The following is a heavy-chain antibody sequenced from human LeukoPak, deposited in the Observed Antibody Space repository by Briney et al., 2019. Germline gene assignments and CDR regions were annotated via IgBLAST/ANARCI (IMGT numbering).Heavy chain of an antibody. CDR1: GGSISSGGYY. D-gene: IGHD3-22*01. CDR3: ARDEVYDSSGYYWVYFDY. J-gene: IGHJ4*02. CDR2: IYTSGST. Sequence: SETLSLTCAVSGGSISSGGYYWSWIRQPAGKGLEWIGRIYTSGSTNYNPSLKSRVTISVDTSKNQFSLKLSSVTAADTAVYYCARDEVYDSSGYYWVYFDYWGQGTLVTVSS. V-gene: IGHV4-61*02.